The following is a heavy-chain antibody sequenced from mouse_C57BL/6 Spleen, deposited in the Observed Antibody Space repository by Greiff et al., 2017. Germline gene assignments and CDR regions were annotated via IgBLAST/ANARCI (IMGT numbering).Heavy chain of an antibody. CDR3: TTSSTMVTTGGDY. CDR2: IDPENGDT. D-gene: IGHD2-2*01. J-gene: IGHJ2*01. V-gene: IGHV14-4*01. Sequence: VQLQQSGAELVRPGASVKLSCTASGFNIKDDYMHWVKQRPEQGLEWIGWIDPENGDTEYASKFQGKATITADTSSNTAYLQLSSLTSEDTAVYYCTTSSTMVTTGGDYWGPGTTLTVSS. CDR1: GFNIKDDY.